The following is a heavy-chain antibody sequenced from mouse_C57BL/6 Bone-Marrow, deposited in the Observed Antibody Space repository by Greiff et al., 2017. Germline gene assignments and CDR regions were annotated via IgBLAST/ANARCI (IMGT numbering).Heavy chain of an antibody. D-gene: IGHD4-1*01. CDR1: GFTFSDAW. V-gene: IGHV6-6*01. J-gene: IGHJ2*01. CDR3: TLANWDYFDY. CDR2: IRNKANDHAT. Sequence: LQQSGGGLVQPGGSMKLSCAASGFTFSDAWMDWVRQSPEKGLEWVAEIRNKANDHATYYAESVKGRFTISRDDSKSSVYLQMNSLRAEDTAIYYCTLANWDYFDYWGQGTTLTVSS.